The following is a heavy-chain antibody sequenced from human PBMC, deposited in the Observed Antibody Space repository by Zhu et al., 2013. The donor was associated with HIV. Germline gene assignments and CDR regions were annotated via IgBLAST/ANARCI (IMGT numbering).Heavy chain of an antibody. CDR1: GYTFTSYG. CDR3: ARVPNIVVVTAIPGFDY. V-gene: IGHV1-18*01. CDR2: ISAYNGNT. Sequence: QVQLVQSGAEVKKPGASVKVSCKASGYTFTSYGISWVRQAPGQGLEWMGWISAYNGNTNYAQKLQGRVTMTTDTSTSTAYMELRSLRSDDTAVYYCARVPNIVVVTAIPGFDYWGQGTLVTVSS. J-gene: IGHJ4*02. D-gene: IGHD2-21*02.